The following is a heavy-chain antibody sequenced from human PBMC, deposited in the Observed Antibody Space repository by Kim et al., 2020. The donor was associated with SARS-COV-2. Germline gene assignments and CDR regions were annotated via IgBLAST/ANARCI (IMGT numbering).Heavy chain of an antibody. J-gene: IGHJ4*02. CDR1: GFTFSSYA. D-gene: IGHD3-9*01. CDR2: IYSGGSST. CDR3: AKSLSRLRYFDWLLSPFDY. V-gene: IGHV3-23*03. Sequence: GGSLRLSCAASGFTFSSYAMSWVRQAPGKGLEWVSVIYSGGSSTYYADSVKGRLTISRDNSKNTLYLQMNSLRAEDTAVYYCAKSLSRLRYFDWLLSPFDYWRQRPLVTVSS.